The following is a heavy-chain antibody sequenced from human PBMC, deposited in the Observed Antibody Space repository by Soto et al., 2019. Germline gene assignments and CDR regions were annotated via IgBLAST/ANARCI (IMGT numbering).Heavy chain of an antibody. Sequence: ASVKVSCKASGYTFTSYGMSWVRQAPGQGLEWMGWISTYNDNTNYAQKLQGRVTMTTDTSTSTAYMELRSLRSDDTAVYYCARVSPRQGFGESDPWGQGTLVTVSS. D-gene: IGHD3-10*01. V-gene: IGHV1-18*04. CDR2: ISTYNDNT. J-gene: IGHJ5*02. CDR3: ARVSPRQGFGESDP. CDR1: GYTFTSYG.